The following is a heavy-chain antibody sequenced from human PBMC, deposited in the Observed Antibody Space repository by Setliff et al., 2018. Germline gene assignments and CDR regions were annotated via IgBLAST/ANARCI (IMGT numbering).Heavy chain of an antibody. D-gene: IGHD3-10*01. V-gene: IGHV4-38-2*02. CDR3: ARDNRARHYMDV. Sequence: SETLSLTCAVSGYSISSGCSWVWIRQSPGKGLEWIGRILFSGDTYYNPSLNSRVTISADTSKNQFSLNLSSVTAADTAVYYCARDNRARHYMDVWGKGTTVTVSS. J-gene: IGHJ6*03. CDR2: ILFSGDT. CDR1: GYSISSGCS.